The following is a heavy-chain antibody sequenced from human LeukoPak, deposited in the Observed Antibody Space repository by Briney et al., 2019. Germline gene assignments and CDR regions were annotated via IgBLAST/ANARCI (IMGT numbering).Heavy chain of an antibody. CDR3: ARLPGMVATSGFDY. V-gene: IGHV5-51*01. D-gene: IGHD5-12*01. CDR2: IYPGDSDT. CDR1: GCSFTSYW. Sequence: GGSLKISCKGSGCSFTSYWIGWVRQMPGKGRGWMGIIYPGDSDTRYSPSFQGQVTISADKSISTAYLQWSSLKASDTAMYYCARLPGMVATSGFDYWGQETLVTVSS. J-gene: IGHJ4*02.